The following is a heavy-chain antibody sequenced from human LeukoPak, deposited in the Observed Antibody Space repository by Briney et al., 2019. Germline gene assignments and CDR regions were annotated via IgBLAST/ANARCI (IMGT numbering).Heavy chain of an antibody. CDR3: AKSVSDFWSGYFDYFDY. V-gene: IGHV3-23*01. D-gene: IGHD3-3*01. Sequence: GGSLRLSCAASGFTFSSYAMSWVRQAPGKGLEWVAAISGSGGSTYYADSVKGRFTISRDNSKNTLYLQMNSLRAEDTAVYYCAKSVSDFWSGYFDYFDYWGQGTLVTVSS. CDR2: ISGSGGST. CDR1: GFTFSSYA. J-gene: IGHJ4*02.